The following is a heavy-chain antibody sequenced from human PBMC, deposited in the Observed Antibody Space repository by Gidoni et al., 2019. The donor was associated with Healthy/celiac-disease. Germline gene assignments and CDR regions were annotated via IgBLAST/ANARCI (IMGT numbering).Heavy chain of an antibody. Sequence: QLQLQESGSGLVKPSQTLSLTCTVSGGSISSGGYSWSWIRQPPGKGLEWIGYIYHSGSTYYNPSLKSRVTISVDRSKNQFSLKLSSVTAADTAVYYCARASSGKRGYSYGYYPFDYWGQGTLVTVSS. CDR2: IYHSGST. D-gene: IGHD5-18*01. CDR3: ARASSGKRGYSYGYYPFDY. CDR1: GGSISSGGYS. J-gene: IGHJ4*02. V-gene: IGHV4-30-2*01.